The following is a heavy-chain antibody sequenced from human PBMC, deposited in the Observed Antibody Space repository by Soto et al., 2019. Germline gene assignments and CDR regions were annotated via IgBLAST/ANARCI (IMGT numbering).Heavy chain of an antibody. Sequence: QVQLVQSGAEVKTPGASVKVSCKVSGDTFITYAIHWVRQAPGQRLEWMGWINPGNGNTKYSQEFQGRVTITRDTSAITAYMELSSLRSEDTAVYYCAREGYDSGSHDYWGQGTLGTVSS. J-gene: IGHJ4*02. CDR3: AREGYDSGSHDY. V-gene: IGHV1-3*01. CDR2: INPGNGNT. CDR1: GDTFITYA. D-gene: IGHD3-10*01.